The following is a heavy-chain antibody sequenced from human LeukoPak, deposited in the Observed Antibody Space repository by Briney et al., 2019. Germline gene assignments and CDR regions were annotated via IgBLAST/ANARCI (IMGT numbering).Heavy chain of an antibody. D-gene: IGHD2-21*02. CDR2: ISTYNGNS. Sequence: ASVKVSCKASGYTFTNYGITWVRQAPGQGLEWMGWISTYNGNSNYAQKLQGRVTMTTDTSTSTAYMELRSLRSDDTAVYYCAREVVTYKNWFDPWGQGTLLTVSS. CDR3: AREVVTYKNWFDP. CDR1: GYTFTNYG. J-gene: IGHJ5*02. V-gene: IGHV1-18*01.